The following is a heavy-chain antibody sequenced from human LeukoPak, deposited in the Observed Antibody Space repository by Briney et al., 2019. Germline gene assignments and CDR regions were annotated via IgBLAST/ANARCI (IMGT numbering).Heavy chain of an antibody. CDR2: ISSSGSTI. CDR3: ARGSSPLGGVITNFDY. Sequence: GGSLRLSCAASGFTFSSYEMNWVRQAPGKGLEWVSYISSSGSTIYYADSVKGRFTVSRDNATMSLYLQMNSLRAEDKAVYYCARGSSPLGGVITNFDYWGQGTLVTVSS. D-gene: IGHD3-16*02. J-gene: IGHJ4*02. V-gene: IGHV3-48*03. CDR1: GFTFSSYE.